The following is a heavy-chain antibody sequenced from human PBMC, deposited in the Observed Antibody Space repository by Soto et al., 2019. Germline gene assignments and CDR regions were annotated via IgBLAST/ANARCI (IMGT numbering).Heavy chain of an antibody. D-gene: IGHD2-21*02. Sequence: QVQIVQSGPEVKRPGTSVRVSCKTSGFTFTNSAMQWVRQARGQRLEWIGWIIVASGRTNYAREVQERVTISRDTSTSTAYVELSGLRSEHTAVYYCVAELYSGGGCCSFDFWGQGTMVTVSS. V-gene: IGHV1-58*02. CDR2: IIVASGRT. CDR1: GFTFTNSA. J-gene: IGHJ3*01. CDR3: VAELYSGGGCCSFDF.